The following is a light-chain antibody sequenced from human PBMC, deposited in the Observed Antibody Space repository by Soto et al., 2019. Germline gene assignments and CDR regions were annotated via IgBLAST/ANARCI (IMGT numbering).Light chain of an antibody. CDR3: SSYTSSITFYV. Sequence: QSALTQPRSVSGSPGQSVTISCTGTSSDVGGHNYVSWYQQHPGKAPKLMISSVSKRPSGVPDRFSGSKSGNTASLTISGLQAEDEADYYCSSYTSSITFYVFGTGTKLTVL. CDR1: SSDVGGHNY. CDR2: SVS. J-gene: IGLJ1*01. V-gene: IGLV2-11*01.